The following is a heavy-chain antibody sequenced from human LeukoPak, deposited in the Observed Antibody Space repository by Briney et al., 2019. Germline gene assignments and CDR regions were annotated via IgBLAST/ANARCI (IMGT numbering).Heavy chain of an antibody. J-gene: IGHJ6*02. D-gene: IGHD5-12*01. Sequence: PSETLSLTCTVSGGSISSYDWSWIRQPPGKELEWIGYISYSGSTNYNPSLKSRVTISVDTSKNQFSLKLSSVTAADTAVYYCARGNAYSGYDSPSYYYYGMDVWGQGTTVTVSS. CDR3: ARGNAYSGYDSPSYYYYGMDV. CDR1: GGSISSYD. CDR2: ISYSGST. V-gene: IGHV4-59*01.